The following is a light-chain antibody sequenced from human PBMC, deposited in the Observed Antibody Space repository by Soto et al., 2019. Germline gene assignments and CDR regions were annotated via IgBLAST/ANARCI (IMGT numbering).Light chain of an antibody. CDR2: WAS. CDR3: QQYSSTLLT. CDR1: QSVLYSSNNKNY. V-gene: IGKV4-1*01. Sequence: DIVMTQSPDSLAVSLGERATINCKSSQSVLYSSNNKNYLAWYQQKPGQPPKLLIYWASTRESGVPDRFSGSGSGTDFTLTISSVQAEDVAVYYCQQYSSTLLTFGGGTKVEIK. J-gene: IGKJ4*01.